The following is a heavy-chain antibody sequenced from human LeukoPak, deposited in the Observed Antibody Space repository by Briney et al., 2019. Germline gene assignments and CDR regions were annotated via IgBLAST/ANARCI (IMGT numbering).Heavy chain of an antibody. D-gene: IGHD1-26*01. CDR3: VTDANRILGARGTGY. CDR2: IKNKHEHQAT. J-gene: IGHJ4*02. CDR1: GFDFSGAC. Sequence: GGSLRLSCAASGFDFSGACMNWVRQAPGKGLEWVGLIKNKHEHQATDYAAHVRERFIITRDDSSSTLFLQMDSLKTEDTAVYYCVTDANRILGARGTGYWGQGILVTVSS. V-gene: IGHV3-15*07.